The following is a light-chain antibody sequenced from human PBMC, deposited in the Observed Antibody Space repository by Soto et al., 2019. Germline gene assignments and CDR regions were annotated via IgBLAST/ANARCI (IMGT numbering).Light chain of an antibody. J-gene: IGLJ1*01. V-gene: IGLV2-11*01. CDR3: CSYAGSYTYV. CDR1: SRDVGAYSY. Sequence: ALTQPRSVSGSPGQSVTISCTGTSRDVGAYSYVSWYQQHPGKAPKLMIYDVSKRPSGVPDRFSGSKSGNTASLTISGLQAEDEADYYCCSYAGSYTYVFGTGTKVTVL. CDR2: DVS.